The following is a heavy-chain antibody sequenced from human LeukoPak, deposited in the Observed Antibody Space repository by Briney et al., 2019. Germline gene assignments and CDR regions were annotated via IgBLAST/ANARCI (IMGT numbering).Heavy chain of an antibody. CDR1: GFTFRSYW. J-gene: IGHJ3*02. V-gene: IGHV3-7*03. Sequence: GGSLRLSCAASGFTFRSYWMSWVRQAPGKGLEWVANIKQDGSEKFYVDSVRGRFTISRDNAKNSLYLQMNSLRAEDTAVYYCAKELNSSGWFTSRAFDIWGQGTMVTVSS. D-gene: IGHD6-19*01. CDR2: IKQDGSEK. CDR3: AKELNSSGWFTSRAFDI.